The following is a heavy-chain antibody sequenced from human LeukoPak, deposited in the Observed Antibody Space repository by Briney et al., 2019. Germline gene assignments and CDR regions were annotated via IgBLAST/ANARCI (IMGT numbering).Heavy chain of an antibody. V-gene: IGHV1-24*01. J-gene: IGHJ1*01. Sequence: ASVKVSCKVSGYTLTELSMHWVRQAPGKGLEWMGGFDPEDGETIYAQKFQGRVTMTEDTSTDTAYMELSSLRSEDTAVYYCARQGYSSSWTGPEYFQHWGQGTLVTVSS. CDR1: GYTLTELS. D-gene: IGHD6-13*01. CDR3: ARQGYSSSWTGPEYFQH. CDR2: FDPEDGET.